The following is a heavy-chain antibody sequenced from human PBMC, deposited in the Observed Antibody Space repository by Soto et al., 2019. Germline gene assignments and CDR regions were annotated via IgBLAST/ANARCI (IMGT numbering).Heavy chain of an antibody. V-gene: IGHV3-7*01. CDR3: ARGSGYGSGSSVNHYADY. D-gene: IGHD3-10*01. CDR1: GFAFGSYW. CDR2: IKGGSSEK. Sequence: PGGSLRLSCAASGFAFGSYWMSWVRQAPGKGLEWLGTIKGGSSEKKYVASVRGRFTMSRDNAQNSLYLQMDSLRVEDTALYFCARGSGYGSGSSVNHYADYWGQGTLVTGSP. J-gene: IGHJ4*02.